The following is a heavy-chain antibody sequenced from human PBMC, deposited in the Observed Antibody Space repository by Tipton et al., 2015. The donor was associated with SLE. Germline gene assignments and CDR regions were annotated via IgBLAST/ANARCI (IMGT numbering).Heavy chain of an antibody. CDR1: GYTFTSYG. V-gene: IGHV1-18*01. CDR3: ARVGAYGDYTPHYFDY. D-gene: IGHD4-17*01. J-gene: IGHJ4*02. CDR2: ISAYNGNT. Sequence: QLVQSGPEVKKPGASVKVSCKASGYTFTSYGISWVRQAPGQGLEWMGWISAYNGNTNYAQKLQGRGTMTTDTSTSAAYMELRSLRSDDTAVYYCARVGAYGDYTPHYFDYWGQGTLVTVSS.